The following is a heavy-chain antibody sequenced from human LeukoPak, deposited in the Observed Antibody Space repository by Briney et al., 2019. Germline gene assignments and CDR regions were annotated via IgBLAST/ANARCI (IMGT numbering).Heavy chain of an antibody. V-gene: IGHV4-31*03. D-gene: IGHD5-12*01. CDR2: IYYSGST. J-gene: IGHJ4*02. CDR1: GGSISSGGYY. Sequence: SETLSLTCTVSGGSISSGGYYWSWIRQHPGKGLEWIGYIYYSGSTYYNPSLKSRVTISVDTSKNQFSLKLSSVTAADTAVYYCARYIVATIRLFDYWGQGTLVTVSS. CDR3: ARYIVATIRLFDY.